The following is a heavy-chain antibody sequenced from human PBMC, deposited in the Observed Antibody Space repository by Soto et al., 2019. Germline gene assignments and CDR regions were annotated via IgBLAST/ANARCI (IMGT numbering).Heavy chain of an antibody. J-gene: IGHJ4*02. V-gene: IGHV3-48*03. CDR3: ARGAGYDFWSGYYLAGIFDY. D-gene: IGHD3-3*01. CDR1: GFTFSSYE. Sequence: GGSLRLSCAASGFTFSSYEMNWVRQAPGKGLEWVSYISSSGSTIYYADSVKGRFTISRDNAKNSLYLQMNSLRAEDTAVYYCARGAGYDFWSGYYLAGIFDYWGQ. CDR2: ISSSGSTI.